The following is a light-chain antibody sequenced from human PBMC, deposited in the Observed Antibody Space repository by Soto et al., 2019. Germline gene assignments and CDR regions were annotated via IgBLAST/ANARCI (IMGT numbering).Light chain of an antibody. Sequence: EIVMTQSPATLSVSPGERATLSSRASQSVSSNLAWYQQKPGQAPRLLIYGASSRATGIPARFSGSGSGTEFTLTISSLQSEDFAVYYCQQYNNWTLTFGGGTKVDIK. V-gene: IGKV3-15*01. J-gene: IGKJ4*01. CDR2: GAS. CDR1: QSVSSN. CDR3: QQYNNWTLT.